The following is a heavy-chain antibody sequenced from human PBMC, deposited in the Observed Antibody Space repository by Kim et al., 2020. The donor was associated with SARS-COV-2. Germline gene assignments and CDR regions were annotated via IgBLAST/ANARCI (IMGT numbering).Heavy chain of an antibody. CDR2: IYYSGST. V-gene: IGHV4-59*01. Sequence: SETLSLTCTVSGGSISSYYWSWIRQPPGKGLEWIGYIYYSGSTNYNPSLKSRVTISVDTSKNQFSLKLSSVTAADTAVYYCARGPYSSGWSYFDYWGQGT. D-gene: IGHD6-19*01. J-gene: IGHJ4*02. CDR1: GGSISSYY. CDR3: ARGPYSSGWSYFDY.